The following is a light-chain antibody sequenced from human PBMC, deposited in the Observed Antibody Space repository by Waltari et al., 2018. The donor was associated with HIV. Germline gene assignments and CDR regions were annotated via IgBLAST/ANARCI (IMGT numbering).Light chain of an antibody. CDR3: QQYNNWPFT. CDR1: QSVSTN. J-gene: IGKJ5*01. Sequence: EKVMTQSPATLSLSPGERATLSCRASQSVSTNLAWYQQKPGQAPRLLISGASTRATGIPARFSCSGSGTEFILTISTLQSEDFAVYFCQQYNNWPFTFGQGTRLEMK. CDR2: GAS. V-gene: IGKV3-15*01.